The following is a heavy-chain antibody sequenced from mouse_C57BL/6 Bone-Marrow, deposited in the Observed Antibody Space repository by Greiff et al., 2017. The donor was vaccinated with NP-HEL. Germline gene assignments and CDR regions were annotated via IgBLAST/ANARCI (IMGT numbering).Heavy chain of an antibody. CDR1: GFTFSSYA. V-gene: IGHV5-4*01. CDR2: ISDGGSYT. CDR3: ARSTMVTTGGVDY. J-gene: IGHJ2*01. D-gene: IGHD2-2*01. Sequence: EVQLVESGGGLVKPGGSLKLSCAASGFTFSSYAMSWVRQTPEKRLEWVATISDGGSYTYYPDNVKGRFTISRDNAKNNLYLQMSHLKSEDTAMYYCARSTMVTTGGVDYWGQGTTLTVSS.